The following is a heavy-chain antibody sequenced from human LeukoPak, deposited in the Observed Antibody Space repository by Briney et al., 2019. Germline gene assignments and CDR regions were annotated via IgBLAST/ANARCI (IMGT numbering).Heavy chain of an antibody. CDR3: ARGGYDFWSGYSWFDP. CDR2: MNPNSGNT. D-gene: IGHD3-3*01. V-gene: IGHV1-8*01. J-gene: IGHJ5*02. CDR1: GYTFTSYD. Sequence: ASVEVSCKASGYTFTSYDINWVRQATGQGLEWMGWMNPNSGNTGYAQKFQGRVTMTRNTSISTAYMELSSLRSEDTAVYYCARGGYDFWSGYSWFDPWGQGTLVTVSS.